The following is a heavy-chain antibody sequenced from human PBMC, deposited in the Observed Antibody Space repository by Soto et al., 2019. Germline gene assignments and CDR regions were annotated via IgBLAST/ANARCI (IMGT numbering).Heavy chain of an antibody. V-gene: IGHV1-3*01. Sequence: ASVKVSCKASGYTFTSYAMHWVRQAPGQRLEWMGWINAGNGNTKYSQKFQGRVTITRDTSASTAYMELSSLRSEDTAVYYCARDISSGWAFDYWGQGTLVTVSS. CDR2: INAGNGNT. J-gene: IGHJ4*02. D-gene: IGHD6-19*01. CDR1: GYTFTSYA. CDR3: ARDISSGWAFDY.